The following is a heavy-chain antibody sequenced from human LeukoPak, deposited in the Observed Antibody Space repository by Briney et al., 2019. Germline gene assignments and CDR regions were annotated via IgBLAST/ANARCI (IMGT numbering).Heavy chain of an antibody. Sequence: KPSETLSLTCAVSGGSISGYYWSWIRQSPGGGLEYIGHIYYNGRTDYNPSLKSRVTISVDTSRNQFSLNLNSVTAADTAMYFCARWFCSRGTCYYLDFWGLGTLVTVSS. CDR3: ARWFCSRGTCYYLDF. J-gene: IGHJ4*02. CDR2: IYYNGRT. V-gene: IGHV4-59*01. D-gene: IGHD2-2*01. CDR1: GGSISGYY.